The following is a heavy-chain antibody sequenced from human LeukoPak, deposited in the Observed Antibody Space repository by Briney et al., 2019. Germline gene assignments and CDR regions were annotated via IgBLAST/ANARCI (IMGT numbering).Heavy chain of an antibody. Sequence: PSETLSLTCTVSGGSISSGGYYWSWIRQHPGKGLECIGYIHYSGRTYYNPSLKSRVTISVDTSKNQFSLKLSSVTAADTAVYYCARDQDYYDSSGYLSDAFDIWGQGTMVTVSS. CDR1: GGSISSGGYY. J-gene: IGHJ3*02. CDR2: IHYSGRT. D-gene: IGHD3-22*01. CDR3: ARDQDYYDSSGYLSDAFDI. V-gene: IGHV4-31*03.